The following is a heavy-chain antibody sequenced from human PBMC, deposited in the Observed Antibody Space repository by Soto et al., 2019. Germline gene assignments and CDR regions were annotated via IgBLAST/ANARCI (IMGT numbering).Heavy chain of an antibody. Sequence: QVQLVESGGGVVQPGRSLRLSCAASGFTFSSYGMHWVRQAPGKGLERVAVISYDGSNKYYADSVKGRFTISRDNSKNTLYLQMNSLRAEDTAVYYCAKVMTTVPPYRGMDVWGQGTTVTVSS. CDR3: AKVMTTVPPYRGMDV. D-gene: IGHD4-17*01. CDR1: GFTFSSYG. CDR2: ISYDGSNK. V-gene: IGHV3-30*18. J-gene: IGHJ6*02.